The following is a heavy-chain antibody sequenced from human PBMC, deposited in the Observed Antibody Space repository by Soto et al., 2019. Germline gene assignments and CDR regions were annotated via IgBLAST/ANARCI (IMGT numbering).Heavy chain of an antibody. Sequence: EVQLLESGGGLIQPGGSLRLSCEASGFTFSNYGMTWVRLAPGKGLEWVSTISGSGGRTFYADPVKGRFTISRDNSKNTLYFQMKSLRAEDTAVYYCAKEMIASTLADFFDYWGQGTLVTVSS. D-gene: IGHD2-21*01. J-gene: IGHJ4*02. CDR2: ISGSGGRT. CDR3: AKEMIASTLADFFDY. CDR1: GFTFSNYG. V-gene: IGHV3-23*01.